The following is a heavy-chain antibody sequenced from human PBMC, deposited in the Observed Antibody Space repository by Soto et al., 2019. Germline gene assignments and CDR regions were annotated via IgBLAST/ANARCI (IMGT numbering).Heavy chain of an antibody. CDR1: GGTFSSYA. D-gene: IGHD2-15*01. J-gene: IGHJ6*01. Sequence: QVQLVQSGAEVKKPGSSVKVSCKASGGTFSSYAISWVRQAPGQGLEWMGGIMLAFGIANYAERFHGRVTVTAGKSTSTAYTQLSGRRAEDTPVYYCANSPRGGCSGGRCPPGYYYYGVDVWGQGTTVTVSS. V-gene: IGHV1-69*17. CDR3: ANSPRGGCSGGRCPPGYYYYGVDV. CDR2: IMLAFGIA.